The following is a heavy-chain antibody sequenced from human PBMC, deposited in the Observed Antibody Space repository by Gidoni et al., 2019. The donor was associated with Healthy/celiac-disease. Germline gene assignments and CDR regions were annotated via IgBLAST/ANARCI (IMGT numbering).Heavy chain of an antibody. CDR2: INPSGGST. CDR1: GYTFTSYY. V-gene: IGHV1-46*01. D-gene: IGHD3-10*01. CDR3: ARESGSVPFDY. J-gene: IGHJ4*02. Sequence: QVQLVQSGAEVKKPGASVKVSCKATGYTFTSYYMHWVRQAPGQGLEWMGIINPSGGSTSYAQKFQGRVTMTRDTSTSTVYMELSSLRSEDTAVYYCARESGSVPFDYWGQGTLVTVSS.